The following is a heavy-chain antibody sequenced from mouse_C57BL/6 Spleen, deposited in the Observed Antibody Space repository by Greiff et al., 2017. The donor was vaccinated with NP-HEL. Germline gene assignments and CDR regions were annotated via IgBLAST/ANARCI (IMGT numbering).Heavy chain of an antibody. V-gene: IGHV1-81*01. CDR3: ANLITTVFVDY. Sequence: QVHVKQSGAELARPGASVKLSCKASGYTFTSYGISWVKQRTGQGLEWIGEIYPRSGNTYYNEKFKGKATLTADKSSSTAYMELRSLTSEDSAVYFCANLITTVFVDYWGQGTTLTVSS. CDR2: IYPRSGNT. CDR1: GYTFTSYG. J-gene: IGHJ2*01. D-gene: IGHD1-1*01.